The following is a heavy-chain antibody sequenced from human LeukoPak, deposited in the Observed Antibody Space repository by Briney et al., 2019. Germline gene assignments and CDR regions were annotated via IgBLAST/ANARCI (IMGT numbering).Heavy chain of an antibody. D-gene: IGHD3-10*01. CDR3: ARDRGFGDHLTIYYYYMDV. V-gene: IGHV1-2*02. Sequence: GASVKVSCKASGYTFAGYYMHWVRQAPGQGLEWMGWINPNSGGTNYAQKFQGRVTMTRDTSISTAYMELSRLRSDDTAVYYCARDRGFGDHLTIYYYYMDVWGKGTTVTVSS. CDR2: INPNSGGT. J-gene: IGHJ6*03. CDR1: GYTFAGYY.